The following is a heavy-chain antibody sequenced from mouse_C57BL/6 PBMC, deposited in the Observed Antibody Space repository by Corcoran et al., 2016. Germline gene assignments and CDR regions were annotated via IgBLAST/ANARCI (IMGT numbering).Heavy chain of an antibody. CDR3: SCLYDGGSSYWYFDF. D-gene: IGHD2-3*01. V-gene: IGHV8-8*01. Sequence: QVTLKESGPGVLQPSQTLSLTCSFSGFSLSTFGMGVGWIRQPSGKCLEWLAHIWWDDDKYYNPALKSRLTISKDTSKNQVFLKIANVDTADTATYYSSCLYDGGSSYWYFDFWGTGTTVTVSS. CDR2: IWWDDDK. J-gene: IGHJ1*03. CDR1: GFSLSTFGMG.